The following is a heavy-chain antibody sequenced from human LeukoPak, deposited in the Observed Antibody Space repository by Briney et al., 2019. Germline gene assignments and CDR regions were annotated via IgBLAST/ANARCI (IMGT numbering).Heavy chain of an antibody. V-gene: IGHV5-51*01. J-gene: IGHJ5*02. CDR1: GYSFNSYW. CDR3: ARTGYCSSASCYGVSWFDP. D-gene: IGHD2-2*01. CDR2: IYPGDSET. Sequence: ESLKISCKGSGYSFNSYWIGWVRQMPGKGLEWMGIIYPGDSETRYSPSFQGQVTISADKSISTAYLQWSSLKASDTAMYYCARTGYCSSASCYGVSWFDPWGQGTRVTVSS.